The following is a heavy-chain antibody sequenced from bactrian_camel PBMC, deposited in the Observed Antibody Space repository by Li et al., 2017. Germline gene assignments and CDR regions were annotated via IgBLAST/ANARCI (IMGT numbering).Heavy chain of an antibody. J-gene: IGHJ4*01. D-gene: IGHD2*01. CDR1: GFTFSIHG. Sequence: VQLVESGGGLVQPGGSLRLSCAASGFTFSIHGMSWVRQTPGKGLEWVSVINSGGGSTYYADSVKGRFTISRDNAKNTLYLQMNSLKTEDTAVYYCTTLRGGGYNYWGQGTQVTVS. V-gene: IGHV3S40*01. CDR2: INSGGGST. CDR3: TTLRGGGYNY.